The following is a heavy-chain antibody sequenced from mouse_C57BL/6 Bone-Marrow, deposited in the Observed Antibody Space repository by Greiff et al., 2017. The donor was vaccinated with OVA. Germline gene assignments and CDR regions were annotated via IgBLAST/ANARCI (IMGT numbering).Heavy chain of an antibody. D-gene: IGHD2-2*01. V-gene: IGHV5-4*01. J-gene: IGHJ3*01. CDR1: GFTFSSYA. CDR2: ISDGGSYT. CDR3: ARDHMVTRFAY. Sequence: EVQRVESGGGLVKPGGSLKLSCAASGFTFSSYAMSWVRQTPEKRLEWVATISDGGSYTYYPDNVKGRFTISRDNAKNNLYLQMSHLKSEDTAMYYCARDHMVTRFAYWGQGTLVTVSA.